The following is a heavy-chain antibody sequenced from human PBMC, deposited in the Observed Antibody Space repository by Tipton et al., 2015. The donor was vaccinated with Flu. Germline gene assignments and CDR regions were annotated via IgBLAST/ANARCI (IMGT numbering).Heavy chain of an antibody. D-gene: IGHD2-15*01. CDR2: IYYSGST. Sequence: LRLSCTVSGGSISSGSYYWGWIRQPPGKGLEWIGGIYYSGSTYYNPSLKSRVTISVDTSKNQFSLKLSSVTAADTAVYYCARSDVVAATLDAFDIWGQGTMVTVSS. V-gene: IGHV4-39*07. CDR1: GGSISSGSYY. J-gene: IGHJ3*02. CDR3: ARSDVVAATLDAFDI.